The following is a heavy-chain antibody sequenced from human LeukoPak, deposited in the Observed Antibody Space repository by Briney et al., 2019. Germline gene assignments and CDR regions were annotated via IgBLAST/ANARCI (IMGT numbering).Heavy chain of an antibody. CDR2: INANTGVT. J-gene: IGHJ5*02. Sequence: VASVKVSCKAFGYTFTDYYIHWVRQAPGQGLEWMGWINANTGVTKYAQNFQGRVTMTRDTSISTVYMDLSRLTSDDTAFYYCAREDGIIAIPTWFDPWGQGTLVTVSS. D-gene: IGHD2-21*01. V-gene: IGHV1-2*02. CDR1: GYTFTDYY. CDR3: AREDGIIAIPTWFDP.